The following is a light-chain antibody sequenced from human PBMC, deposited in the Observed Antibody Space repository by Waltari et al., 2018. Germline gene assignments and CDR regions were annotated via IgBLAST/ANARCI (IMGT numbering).Light chain of an antibody. Sequence: QSALTQPASVSGSPGQSITISCTGTSSDVGAHDFVSWYQQHPGQAPKVIIYDVTNRPSGVFNRCSGSKSGHTASLTISGLRVEDEADYYCRAYASTSARVFGGGTKLTVL. V-gene: IGLV2-14*01. CDR1: SSDVGAHDF. CDR2: DVT. J-gene: IGLJ3*02. CDR3: RAYASTSARV.